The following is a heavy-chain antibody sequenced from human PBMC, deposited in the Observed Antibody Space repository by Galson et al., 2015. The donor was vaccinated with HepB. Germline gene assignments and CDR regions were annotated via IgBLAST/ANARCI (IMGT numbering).Heavy chain of an antibody. Sequence: SLRLSCAASGFTFSNFAMSWVRQAPGKGLEWVSSITTTSTYKYYADSVKGRFTISRDNAKNSLYLQMNSLRVEDTAVYYCARDFHSTGGYSTNNWFDPWGQGTLVTVSS. J-gene: IGHJ5*02. V-gene: IGHV3-21*01. CDR3: ARDFHSTGGYSTNNWFDP. CDR2: ITTTSTYK. CDR1: GFTFSNFA. D-gene: IGHD6-19*01.